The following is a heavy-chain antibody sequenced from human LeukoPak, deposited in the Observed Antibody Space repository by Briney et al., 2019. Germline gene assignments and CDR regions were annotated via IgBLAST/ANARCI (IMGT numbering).Heavy chain of an antibody. D-gene: IGHD3-3*01. Sequence: GGSLRLSCTASGFTFSNFAMSWVRQAPGKGLEWVSAISGSGGSTYYADSVKGRFTISRDNSKNTLYLQMNSLRAEDTAVYYCARDIYDFWSGYPNWFDPWGQGTLVTVSS. J-gene: IGHJ5*02. CDR1: GFTFSNFA. CDR2: ISGSGGST. CDR3: ARDIYDFWSGYPNWFDP. V-gene: IGHV3-23*01.